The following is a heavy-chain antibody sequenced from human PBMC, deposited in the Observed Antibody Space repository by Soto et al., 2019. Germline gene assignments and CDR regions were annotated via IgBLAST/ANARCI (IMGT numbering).Heavy chain of an antibody. CDR3: AREYSSSPYYFDY. CDR1: GASISSYNY. Sequence: SETLSLTCNVSGASISSYNYWGWFRQPPGKGLEWIGYIYYSGSTNYNPSLKSRVTISVDTSKNQFSLKLSSVTAADTAVYYCAREYSSSPYYFDYWGQGTLVTVSS. V-gene: IGHV4-59*01. D-gene: IGHD6-6*01. J-gene: IGHJ4*02. CDR2: IYYSGST.